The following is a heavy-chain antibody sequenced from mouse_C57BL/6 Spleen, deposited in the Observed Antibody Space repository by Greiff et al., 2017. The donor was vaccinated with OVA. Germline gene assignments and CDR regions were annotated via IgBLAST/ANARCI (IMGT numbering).Heavy chain of an antibody. CDR1: GFTFSDYG. CDR3: ARPDGSSYWYFDV. CDR2: ISSGSSTI. Sequence: EVKLVESGGGLVKPGGSLKLSCAASGFTFSDYGMHWVRQAPEKGLEWVAYISSGSSTIYYADTVKGRFTISRDNATNTLFRQMTSLRSEDTAMYYCARPDGSSYWYFDVWGTGTTVTVSS. J-gene: IGHJ1*03. D-gene: IGHD1-1*01. V-gene: IGHV5-17*01.